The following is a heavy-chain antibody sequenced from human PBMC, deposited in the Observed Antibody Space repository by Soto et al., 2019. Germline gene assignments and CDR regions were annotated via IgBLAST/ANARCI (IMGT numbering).Heavy chain of an antibody. D-gene: IGHD6-13*01. CDR1: GGAFSSYA. CDR2: IIPIFGTA. Sequence: SVNGYCKASGGAFSSYAISWVRQDTGQGLEWMGGIIPIFGTANYAQKFQGRVTITADNSTSTAYMELSSLRSEDTAVYYCNIAAAGKWSQYFDLWGRGTLVTVSS. CDR3: NIAAAGKWSQYFDL. V-gene: IGHV1-69*06. J-gene: IGHJ2*01.